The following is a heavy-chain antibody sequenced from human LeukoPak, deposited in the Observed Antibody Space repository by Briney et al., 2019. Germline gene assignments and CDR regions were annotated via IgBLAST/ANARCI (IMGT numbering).Heavy chain of an antibody. Sequence: GGSLRLSCAASGFTFSSYYMSWVRQAPGRGLEWVSSISSSSSYIYYADSVKGRFTISRDNSKNTLYLQMNSLRAEDTAVYYCAKDYGGYSYGYGEDYWGQGTLVTVSS. J-gene: IGHJ4*02. CDR2: ISSSSSYI. CDR3: AKDYGGYSYGYGEDY. CDR1: GFTFSSYY. V-gene: IGHV3-21*01. D-gene: IGHD5-18*01.